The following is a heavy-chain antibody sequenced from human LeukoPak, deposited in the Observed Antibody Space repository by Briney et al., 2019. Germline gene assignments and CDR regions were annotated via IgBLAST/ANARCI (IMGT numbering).Heavy chain of an antibody. D-gene: IGHD3-16*01. V-gene: IGHV4-59*12. CDR1: GCSISGYY. J-gene: IGHJ6*03. CDR2: IYYSGST. CDR3: ARWGPQYYYYYMDV. Sequence: PSETLSLTCTVSGCSISGYYWGWIRQPPGKGLEWIGYIYYSGSTNYNPSLKSRVTISVDTSKNQFSLKLSSVIAADTAVYYCARWGPQYYYYYMDVWGKGTTVTVSS.